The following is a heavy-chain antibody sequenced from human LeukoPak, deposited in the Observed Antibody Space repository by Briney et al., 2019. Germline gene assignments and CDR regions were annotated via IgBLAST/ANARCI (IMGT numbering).Heavy chain of an antibody. D-gene: IGHD3-22*01. CDR3: ARTPIYYFDNSGYYN. J-gene: IGHJ4*02. Sequence: SETLSLTCTVSSGSISNYYWSWIRQPAGKGLEWIGLIYARGNTNYNPSLKSRVTMSIDTSKNQFSLKLTSVTAADTAVYYCARTPIYYFDNSGYYNWGQGTLVTVSS. CDR2: IYARGNT. CDR1: SGSISNYY. V-gene: IGHV4-4*07.